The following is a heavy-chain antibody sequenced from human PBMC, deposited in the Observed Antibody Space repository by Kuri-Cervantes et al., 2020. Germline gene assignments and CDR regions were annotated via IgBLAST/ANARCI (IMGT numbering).Heavy chain of an antibody. J-gene: IGHJ4*02. D-gene: IGHD3-16*02. V-gene: IGHV1-2*02. CDR1: GYTFTGYY. CDR2: INPNSGGT. Sequence: ASVKVSCKASGYTFTGYYMHWVRQAPGQGLEWMGWINPNSGGTNYAQKFQGRVTMTRDTPISTAYTELSRLRSDDTAVYYCARAGSVMITFGGVVAYRFDYWGQGTLVTVSS. CDR3: ARAGSVMITFGGVVAYRFDY.